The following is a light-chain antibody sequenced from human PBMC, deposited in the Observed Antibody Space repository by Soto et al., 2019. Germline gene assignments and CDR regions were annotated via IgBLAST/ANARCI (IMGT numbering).Light chain of an antibody. V-gene: IGKV3-20*01. Sequence: ETVLTQSPGTQSLSPVERDTHSCRSSQMINSGYVAWYQQKPGQAHRLLVFGAYNRATGIPHTFSGSGSGADFTLSIDRLQPEDFAVYYCQQYGSSPQITCGNGKRREIK. CDR3: QQYGSSPQIT. J-gene: IGKJ5*01. CDR2: GAY. CDR1: QMINSGY.